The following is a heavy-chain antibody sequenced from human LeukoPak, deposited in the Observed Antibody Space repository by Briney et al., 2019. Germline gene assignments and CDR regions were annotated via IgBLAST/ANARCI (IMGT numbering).Heavy chain of an antibody. J-gene: IGHJ4*02. Sequence: SQTLSLTCTVSGGSISSGDYYWSWIRQPPGKGLEWIGYIYYSGSTYYNPSLKSRVTISVDTSKNQFSLKLSSVTAADTAVYYCARGYDSSGCCSYFDYWGQGTLVTVSS. CDR3: ARGYDSSGCCSYFDY. D-gene: IGHD3-22*01. V-gene: IGHV4-30-4*08. CDR2: IYYSGST. CDR1: GGSISSGDYY.